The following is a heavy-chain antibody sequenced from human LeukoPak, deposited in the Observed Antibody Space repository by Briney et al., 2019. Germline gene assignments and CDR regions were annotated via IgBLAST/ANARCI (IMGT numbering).Heavy chain of an antibody. CDR3: TGTTMTTGPGEDAFDI. J-gene: IGHJ3*02. V-gene: IGHV3-21*01. CDR1: GFTFSSCS. CDR2: ISSSSSYI. Sequence: PGGSLRLSCAASGFTFSSCSMNWVRQAPGKGLEWVSSISSSSSYIYYADSVKGRFTISRDNAKNSLYLQMNSLRAEDTAVYYCTGTTMTTGPGEDAFDIWGQGTMVTVSS. D-gene: IGHD4-17*01.